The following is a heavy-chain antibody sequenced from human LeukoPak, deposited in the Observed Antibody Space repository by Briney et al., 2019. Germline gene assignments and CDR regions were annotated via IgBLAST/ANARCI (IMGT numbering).Heavy chain of an antibody. J-gene: IGHJ4*02. CDR1: GGTFSSYA. Sequence: GASVKVSCKASGGTFSSYAISWVRQAPGQGLEWMGGIIPIFGTANYAQKFQGRVTITADESTSTAYMELSSLRSEDTAVYYCARKGVHDGSAEPFDYWGQGTLVTVSS. CDR2: IIPIFGTA. CDR3: ARKGVHDGSAEPFDY. V-gene: IGHV1-69*13. D-gene: IGHD1-1*01.